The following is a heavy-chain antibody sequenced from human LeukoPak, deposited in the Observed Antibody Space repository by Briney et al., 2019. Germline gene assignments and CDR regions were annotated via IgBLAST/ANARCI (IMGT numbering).Heavy chain of an antibody. Sequence: PGGTLRLSCAASGFTFSNYAMNWVRQAPGKGLEWVSVIYSGGSTYYADSVKGRFTISRDNSKNTLYLQMNSLRAEDTAVYYCARAQRGLSAQFDYWGQGTLVTVSS. D-gene: IGHD1-1*01. CDR1: GFTFSNYA. J-gene: IGHJ4*02. CDR3: ARAQRGLSAQFDY. CDR2: IYSGGST. V-gene: IGHV3-66*01.